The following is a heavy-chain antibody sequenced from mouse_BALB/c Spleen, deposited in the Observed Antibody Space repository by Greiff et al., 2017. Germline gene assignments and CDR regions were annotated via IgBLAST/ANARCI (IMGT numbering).Heavy chain of an antibody. V-gene: IGHV1-37*01. CDR2: INPYNGDT. CDR1: GYSFTGYF. CDR3: GRGLDDGYYAMDY. J-gene: IGHJ4*01. Sequence: VQLKESGPELVKPGASVKISCKASGYSFTGYFMNWVKQSHGKSLEWIGRINPYNGDTFYNQKFKGKATLTVDKSSSTAHMELLSLTSEDSAVYYCGRGLDDGYYAMDYWGQGTSVTVSS. D-gene: IGHD2-12*01.